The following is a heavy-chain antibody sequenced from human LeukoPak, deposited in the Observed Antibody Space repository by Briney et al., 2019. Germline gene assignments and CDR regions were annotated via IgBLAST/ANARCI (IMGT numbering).Heavy chain of an antibody. D-gene: IGHD6-13*01. CDR3: ARDSSSWYFDY. CDR1: GFTFDDYA. Sequence: RAGGSLRLSCAASGFTFDDYAMHWVRQAPGKGLEWVSGISWNSGSIGYADSVKGRFTISRDNAKNSLYLQMNSLRAEDTALYYCARDSSSWYFDYWGQGTLVTVSS. V-gene: IGHV3-9*01. J-gene: IGHJ4*02. CDR2: ISWNSGSI.